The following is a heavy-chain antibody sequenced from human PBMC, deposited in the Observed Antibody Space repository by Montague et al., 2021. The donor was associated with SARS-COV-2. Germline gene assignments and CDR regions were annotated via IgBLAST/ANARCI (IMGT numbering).Heavy chain of an antibody. J-gene: IGHJ3*02. CDR1: GFSLSTSGMC. V-gene: IGHV2-70*11. CDR3: ARGYYDILTGYLGAFDI. Sequence: PALAKPTQTLTLTCTFSGFSLSTSGMCVSWIRQPPGKALEWLARIDWDDDKYYSTSLKTRLTISKDTSKHQVVLTMTNMDPVDTATYYCARGYYDILTGYLGAFDIGGQGTMVTVSS. D-gene: IGHD3-9*01. CDR2: IDWDDDK.